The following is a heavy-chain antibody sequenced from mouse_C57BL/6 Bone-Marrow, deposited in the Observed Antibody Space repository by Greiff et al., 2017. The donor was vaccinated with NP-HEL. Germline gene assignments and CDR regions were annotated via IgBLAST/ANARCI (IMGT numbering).Heavy chain of an antibody. Sequence: EVQLQQSGAELVRPGASVKLSCTASGFNIKDDYMHWVKQRPERGLEWIGRIDPEDGDTEYDSKFPGKATITADKSSNTAYLQLSSLTSEDTAVYYCTGGGYYVDCWGKGTTLTVAS. V-gene: IGHV14-4*01. CDR2: IDPEDGDT. CDR1: GFNIKDDY. J-gene: IGHJ2*01. CDR3: TGGGYYVDC.